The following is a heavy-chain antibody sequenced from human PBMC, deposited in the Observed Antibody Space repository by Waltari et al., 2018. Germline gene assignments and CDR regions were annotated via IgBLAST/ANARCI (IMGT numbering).Heavy chain of an antibody. J-gene: IGHJ1*01. CDR1: GGSISSSSYY. D-gene: IGHD1-26*01. Sequence: QLQLQESGPGLVKPSETLSLTCTVSGGSISSSSYYWGWIRPPPGKGLEWIGSIYYSGSTYYTPSLKRRVTISVDTSKNQFSLKLSSVTAADTAVYYCARALIVGATGEYFQHWGQGTLVTVSS. CDR3: ARALIVGATGEYFQH. CDR2: IYYSGST. V-gene: IGHV4-39*07.